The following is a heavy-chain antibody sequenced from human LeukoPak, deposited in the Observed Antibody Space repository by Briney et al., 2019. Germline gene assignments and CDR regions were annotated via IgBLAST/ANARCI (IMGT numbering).Heavy chain of an antibody. V-gene: IGHV3-33*06. J-gene: IGHJ4*02. D-gene: IGHD2-2*01. Sequence: PGGSLRLSCAASGFTSSSYGMHWVRQAPGKGLEWVAVIWYDGSNKYYADSVKGRFTISRDNSKNTLYLQMNSLRAEDTAVYYCAKDEGLDPPYCSSTSCYPGDYWGQGTLVTVSS. CDR1: GFTSSSYG. CDR2: IWYDGSNK. CDR3: AKDEGLDPPYCSSTSCYPGDY.